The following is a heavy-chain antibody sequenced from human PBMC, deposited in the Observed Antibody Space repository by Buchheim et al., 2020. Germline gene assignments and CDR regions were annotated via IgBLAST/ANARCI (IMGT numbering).Heavy chain of an antibody. J-gene: IGHJ4*02. D-gene: IGHD3-10*01. Sequence: QVQLVESGGGVVQPGRSLRLSCAASGFTFSNYGMHWVRRAPGKGLEWVAVILFDGSNQYYADSVKGRFTISRDNSKNKLYVQMNSLRPEDTAVYYCAKVGADGCPYWGQGTL. CDR1: GFTFSNYG. CDR2: ILFDGSNQ. V-gene: IGHV3-30*18. CDR3: AKVGADGCPY.